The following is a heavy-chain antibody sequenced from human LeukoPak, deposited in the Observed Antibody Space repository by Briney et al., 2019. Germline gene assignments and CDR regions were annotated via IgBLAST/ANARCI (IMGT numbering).Heavy chain of an antibody. CDR1: GFTFSSYG. CDR2: ISTGGGST. Sequence: GGSLRLSCAASGFTFSSYGMSWVRQAPGKGLEWVSAISTGGGSTYYADSVKGRFTISRDNSKNTLYPQMNSLRAEDTAVYYCAKDWNYGDWFDPWGQGTLVTVSS. J-gene: IGHJ5*02. D-gene: IGHD1-7*01. V-gene: IGHV3-23*01. CDR3: AKDWNYGDWFDP.